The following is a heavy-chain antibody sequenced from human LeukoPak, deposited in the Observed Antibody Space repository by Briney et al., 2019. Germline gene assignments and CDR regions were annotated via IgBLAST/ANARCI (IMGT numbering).Heavy chain of an antibody. D-gene: IGHD3-3*01. Sequence: PGGSLRLSCAASGFTFSSYAMSWVRQAPGKGLEWVSAISGSGGSTYYADSVKGRFTISRDNSKNTLYLQMNSLRAEDTAVYYCAKDTYSPPYDFWSGYYGDYWGQGTLGTVSS. V-gene: IGHV3-23*01. CDR2: ISGSGGST. CDR3: AKDTYSPPYDFWSGYYGDY. J-gene: IGHJ4*02. CDR1: GFTFSSYA.